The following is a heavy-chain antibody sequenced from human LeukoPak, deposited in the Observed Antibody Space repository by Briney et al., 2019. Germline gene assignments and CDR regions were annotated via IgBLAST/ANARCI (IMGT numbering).Heavy chain of an antibody. J-gene: IGHJ3*02. Sequence: GASVKVSCKASGGTLSSYAISWVRQAPGQGLEWMGGIIPIFGTANYAQKFQGRVTITTDESTSTAYMELSSLRSEDTAVYYCARVLSVGNYYDSSGYYGYAFDIWGQGTMVTVSS. V-gene: IGHV1-69*05. CDR2: IIPIFGTA. CDR3: ARVLSVGNYYDSSGYYGYAFDI. CDR1: GGTLSSYA. D-gene: IGHD3-22*01.